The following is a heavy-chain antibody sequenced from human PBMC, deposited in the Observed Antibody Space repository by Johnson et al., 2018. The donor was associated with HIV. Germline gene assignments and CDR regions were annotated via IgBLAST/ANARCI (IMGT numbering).Heavy chain of an antibody. Sequence: QVQLVESGGGVVQPGRSLRLSCAASGFTFNSYGMHWVRQAPGKGLEWVAVIWYDGSNKYYADSVKGRFTISRDNSKNTLYLQMNSLRAEDTALYYCAKDTTFSSSHAFDIWGQGTMVTVSS. J-gene: IGHJ3*02. CDR3: AKDTTFSSSHAFDI. V-gene: IGHV3-33*06. D-gene: IGHD6-6*01. CDR2: IWYDGSNK. CDR1: GFTFNSYG.